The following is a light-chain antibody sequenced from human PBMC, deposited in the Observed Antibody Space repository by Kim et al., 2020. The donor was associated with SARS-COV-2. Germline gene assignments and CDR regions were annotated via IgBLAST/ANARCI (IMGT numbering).Light chain of an antibody. Sequence: SYELTQPPSVSVSPGQTASITCSGDKLGDKYACWYQQKPGQSPVLVIYQDSKRPSGIPERFSCSNSWNTATLTISGTQAMDEADYYCQGGDSSTVVFGGGTQLTVL. CDR2: QDS. CDR3: QGGDSSTVV. J-gene: IGLJ2*01. V-gene: IGLV3-1*01. CDR1: KLGDKY.